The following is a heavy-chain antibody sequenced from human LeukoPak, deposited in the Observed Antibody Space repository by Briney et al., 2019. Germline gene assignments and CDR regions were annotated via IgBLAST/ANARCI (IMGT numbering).Heavy chain of an antibody. Sequence: GGSLRLSCAASGFTFSSYGMHWVRQAPGKGLEWVAVISYDGSNKYYADSVKGRSTISRDNSKNTLYLQMNSLRAEDTAVYYCAKDSAAAGDSDYWGQGTLVTVSS. CDR2: ISYDGSNK. D-gene: IGHD6-13*01. CDR1: GFTFSSYG. J-gene: IGHJ4*02. CDR3: AKDSAAAGDSDY. V-gene: IGHV3-30*18.